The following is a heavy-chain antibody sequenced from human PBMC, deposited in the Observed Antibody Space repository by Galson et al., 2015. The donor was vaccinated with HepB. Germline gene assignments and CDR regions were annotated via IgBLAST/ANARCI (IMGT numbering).Heavy chain of an antibody. CDR2: INAGNGNT. CDR1: GYTFTSYA. V-gene: IGHV1-3*01. Sequence: SVKVSCKASGYTFTSYAMHWVRQAPGQRLEWMGWINAGNGNTKYSQKFQGRVTITRDTSASTAYMELSSLRSEDTAVYYCARDDNWNYPRGFFDPRGQGTLVTVSS. J-gene: IGHJ5*02. CDR3: ARDDNWNYPRGFFDP. D-gene: IGHD1-7*01.